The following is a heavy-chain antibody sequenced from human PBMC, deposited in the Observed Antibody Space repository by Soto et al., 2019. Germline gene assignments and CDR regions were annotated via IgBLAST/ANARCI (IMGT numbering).Heavy chain of an antibody. CDR2: INPNSGGT. CDR1: GYTLPGYY. Sequence: QVQLVQSGAEVKKPGASVKVTCRAPGYTLPGYYRPWVRQAPGQGLGWMGWINPNSGGTNYAQKFQGRVTMTRDTSISTAYMELSRLRSDDTAVYYCARPYGPPGYYYYGMDVWGQGTTVTVSS. CDR3: ARPYGPPGYYYYGMDV. V-gene: IGHV1-2*02. J-gene: IGHJ6*02. D-gene: IGHD3-10*01.